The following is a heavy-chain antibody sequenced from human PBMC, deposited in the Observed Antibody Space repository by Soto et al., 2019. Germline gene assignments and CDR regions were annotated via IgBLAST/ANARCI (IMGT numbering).Heavy chain of an antibody. J-gene: IGHJ6*02. V-gene: IGHV1-2*04. CDR3: KVLMVSYGMDV. D-gene: IGHD2-8*01. CDR1: GYTFTWYY. Sequence: ASVKVFLKASGYTFTWYYMPLVRQAPGQGLEWMGWINPNSGGTNYAQKFRGWVTMTRDTSISTAYMELSRLRSDDTAVYYCKVLMVSYGMDVWGQGTTVTVSS. CDR2: INPNSGGT.